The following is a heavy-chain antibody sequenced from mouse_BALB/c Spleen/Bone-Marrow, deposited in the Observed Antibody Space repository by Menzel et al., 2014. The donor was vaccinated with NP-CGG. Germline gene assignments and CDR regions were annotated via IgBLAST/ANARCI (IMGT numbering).Heavy chain of an antibody. CDR1: GYTFSSYW. Sequence: VKLLESGAELMKPGASGKISCKATGYTFSSYWIEWVKQRPGHGLEWIGEILPGSGSTNYNEKFKGKATFTADTSSNTAYMQLSSLTSEDSAVYYCAREDGLWYFDVWGAGTTVTVSS. J-gene: IGHJ1*01. CDR3: AREDGLWYFDV. CDR2: ILPGSGST. V-gene: IGHV1-9*01. D-gene: IGHD1-1*01.